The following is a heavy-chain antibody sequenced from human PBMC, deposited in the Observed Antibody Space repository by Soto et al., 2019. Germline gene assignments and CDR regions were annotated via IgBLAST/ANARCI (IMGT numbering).Heavy chain of an antibody. J-gene: IGHJ4*02. D-gene: IGHD3-3*02. Sequence: GGSLRLSCAASGFTFSAYEMNWVRQAPGKGLEWVSYIDGSGNTIYYADSVKGRFTISRDNAKNSLFLQMNSLRVEDTAFHYCARSPFLECNWAQGTLVTVSS. CDR1: GFTFSAYE. V-gene: IGHV3-48*03. CDR2: IDGSGNTI. CDR3: ARSPFLECN.